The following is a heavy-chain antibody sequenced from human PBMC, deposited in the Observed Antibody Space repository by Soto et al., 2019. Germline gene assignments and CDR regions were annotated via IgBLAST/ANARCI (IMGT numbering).Heavy chain of an antibody. V-gene: IGHV4-59*01. CDR1: GGSISSYY. D-gene: IGHD3-16*01. Sequence: SETLSLTCTVSGGSISSYYWSWIRQPPGKGLEWIGYIHYSGNTNYNPSLKSRVTISVDTSKNQFSLKLRSVTAADTAVYYCARGRGGYYYYGLDVWGRGTTVTVSS. CDR3: ARGRGGYYYYGLDV. J-gene: IGHJ6*02. CDR2: IHYSGNT.